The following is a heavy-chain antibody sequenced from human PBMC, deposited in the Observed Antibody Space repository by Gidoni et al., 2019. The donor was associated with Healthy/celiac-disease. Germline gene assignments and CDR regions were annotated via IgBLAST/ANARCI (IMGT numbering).Heavy chain of an antibody. CDR1: GFTFDDYA. D-gene: IGHD6-6*01. J-gene: IGHJ2*01. CDR2: ISWNSGSI. Sequence: EVQLVESGGGLVQPGRSLRLSCAASGFTFDDYAMHWVRQAPGKGLEWVSGISWNSGSIGYADSVKGRFTISRDNAKNSLYLQMNSLRAEDTALYYCAKDRGSSGKNDWYFDLWGRGTLVTVSS. V-gene: IGHV3-9*01. CDR3: AKDRGSSGKNDWYFDL.